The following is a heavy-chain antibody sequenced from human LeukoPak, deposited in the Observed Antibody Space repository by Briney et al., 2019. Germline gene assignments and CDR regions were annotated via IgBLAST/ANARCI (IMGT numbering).Heavy chain of an antibody. Sequence: GGSLRLSCAASGFTFRSYWMSWVRRAPGKALEWVANIKLDRSEKSYVASVKCRFTISRDNAKNSLYLQMNSLRAEDTAVYYCARIARSSYWFDPWGQGTLVTVSS. CDR2: IKLDRSEK. CDR1: GFTFRSYW. V-gene: IGHV3-7*01. J-gene: IGHJ5*02. CDR3: ARIARSSYWFDP. D-gene: IGHD6-6*01.